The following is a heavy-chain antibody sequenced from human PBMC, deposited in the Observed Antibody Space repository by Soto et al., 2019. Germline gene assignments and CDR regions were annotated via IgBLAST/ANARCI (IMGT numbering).Heavy chain of an antibody. CDR3: HTDPVIGSRSSAFDI. Sequence: SQTRPLTGGISGNSGSSNWAAGDWIKKSPSRGLEWLGRTYYRSKWYNDYAVSVKSRITINPDTSKNQFSLQLNSMTPEDTAVFYCHTDPVIGSRSSAFDILVQGSMVTVSS. D-gene: IGHD1-26*01. J-gene: IGHJ3*02. CDR1: GNSGSSNWAA. CDR2: TYYRSKWYN. V-gene: IGHV6-1*01.